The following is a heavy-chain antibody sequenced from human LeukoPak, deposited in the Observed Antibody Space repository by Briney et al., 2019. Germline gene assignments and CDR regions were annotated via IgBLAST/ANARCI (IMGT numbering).Heavy chain of an antibody. CDR2: INNDGTNT. Sequence: GGSLRLSCAASGFTFSNYGMHWVRQAPGKGLMWVSRINNDGTNTVYADSVKGRSTISRDNAKNTLYLQMNSLRPEDTAVYYCARRKAAAGSFDYWGQGTLVTVSS. D-gene: IGHD6-25*01. CDR1: GFTFSNYG. V-gene: IGHV3-74*03. J-gene: IGHJ4*02. CDR3: ARRKAAAGSFDY.